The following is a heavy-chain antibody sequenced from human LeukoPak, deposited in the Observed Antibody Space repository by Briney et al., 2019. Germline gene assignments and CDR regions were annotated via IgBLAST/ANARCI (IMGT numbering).Heavy chain of an antibody. CDR2: ISSSSSYI. J-gene: IGHJ4*02. Sequence: GGSLRLSCAASGFTFSSYSMNWVRQAPGKGLEWVSSISSSSSYIYHADSVKGRFTISRDNAKNSLYLQMNSLRAEDTAVYYCAKASREYDSSGYYWSTPAAEPFDYWGQGTLVTVSS. V-gene: IGHV3-21*01. CDR1: GFTFSSYS. CDR3: AKASREYDSSGYYWSTPAAEPFDY. D-gene: IGHD3-22*01.